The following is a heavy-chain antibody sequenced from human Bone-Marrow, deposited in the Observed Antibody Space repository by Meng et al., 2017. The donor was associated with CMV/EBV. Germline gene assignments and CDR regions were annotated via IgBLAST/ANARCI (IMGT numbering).Heavy chain of an antibody. V-gene: IGHV3-7*01. D-gene: IGHD1-1*01. J-gene: IGHJ3*02. CDR1: GFTFSNAW. CDR3: ASGNVFNI. CDR2: IKPDGSEI. Sequence: GESLKISCAASGFTFSNAWMSWVRQAPGKGPEWVASIKPDGSEIQYVGSLKGRFTVSRDNARKSLYLQMNSLTAEDTAVYYCASGNVFNIWGQGTLVTVSS.